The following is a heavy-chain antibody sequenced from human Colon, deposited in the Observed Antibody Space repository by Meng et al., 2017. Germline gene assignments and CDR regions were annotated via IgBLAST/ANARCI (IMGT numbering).Heavy chain of an antibody. J-gene: IGHJ4*02. Sequence: LPESGPGLVRPSGPLSLTCPVPGGSISSNNWWSWVRQSPGRGLEWIGEIYQSGSTNYSPSLKSRVTISLDKSKNQFSLKVSYMTAADTAVYFCARVPTTVDPFESWGQGTLVTVSS. V-gene: IGHV4-4*02. CDR1: GGSISSNNW. CDR3: ARVPTTVDPFES. CDR2: IYQSGST. D-gene: IGHD4-23*01.